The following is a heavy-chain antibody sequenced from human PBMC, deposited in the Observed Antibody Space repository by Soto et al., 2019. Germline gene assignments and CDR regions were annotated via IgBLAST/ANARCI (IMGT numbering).Heavy chain of an antibody. D-gene: IGHD6-13*01. V-gene: IGHV1-69*02. CDR3: ARTEQQLVPAESFQH. CDR2: IIPILAIA. J-gene: IGHJ1*01. Sequence: QVKLVQSGAEVKKPGSSVKVSCKASGGTFSSYTISWVRQAPGKGLEWMGRIIPILAIANYAQKFQGRVTITADKSTSTAYIELSSLRSEDTAVYYCARTEQQLVPAESFQHWGQGTLVTVSS. CDR1: GGTFSSYT.